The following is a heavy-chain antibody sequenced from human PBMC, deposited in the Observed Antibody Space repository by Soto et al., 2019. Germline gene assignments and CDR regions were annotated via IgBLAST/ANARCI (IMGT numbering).Heavy chain of an antibody. D-gene: IGHD4-17*01. CDR2: MNPNSGNT. Sequence: GASVKVSCKASGYTFTSYDINWVRQATGQGLEWMGWMNPNSGNTGYAQKFQGRVTMTRNTSISTAYMELSSLRSEDTAVYYCASPSYGDYPLYYFDYWGQGTLVTVSS. CDR3: ASPSYGDYPLYYFDY. J-gene: IGHJ4*02. CDR1: GYTFTSYD. V-gene: IGHV1-8*01.